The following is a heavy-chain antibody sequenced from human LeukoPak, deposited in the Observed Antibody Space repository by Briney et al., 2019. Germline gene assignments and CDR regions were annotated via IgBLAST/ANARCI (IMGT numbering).Heavy chain of an antibody. CDR1: GYTLTSHD. CDR2: ISPRGGAT. V-gene: IGHV1-46*01. CDR3: ASGMQLRVGELCLDTRYDGFDL. D-gene: IGHD3-16*01. J-gene: IGHJ3*01. Sequence: GASVKVSCKASGYTLTSHDMHWVRQAPGQGLEWMGLISPRGGATIYGQKFQGRVTMTSDTSTSTVYMELSSLRPADTAVYYCASGMQLRVGELCLDTRYDGFDLWGQGTMVTVSS.